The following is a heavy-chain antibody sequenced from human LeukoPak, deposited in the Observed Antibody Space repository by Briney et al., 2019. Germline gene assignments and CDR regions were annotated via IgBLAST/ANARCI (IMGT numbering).Heavy chain of an antibody. J-gene: IGHJ3*02. CDR3: ARVAWGYYDSSGYLGAFDI. D-gene: IGHD3-22*01. CDR1: GDTFSSSA. Sequence: SVKASCKASGDTFSSSALSCVLKESRHPNLLIVRIIPIIGTANYAQKFQGRVTITADKSTSTAYMELSSLRSEDTAVYYCARVAWGYYDSSGYLGAFDIWGQGTMVSVSS. CDR2: IIPIIGTA. V-gene: IGHV1-69*04.